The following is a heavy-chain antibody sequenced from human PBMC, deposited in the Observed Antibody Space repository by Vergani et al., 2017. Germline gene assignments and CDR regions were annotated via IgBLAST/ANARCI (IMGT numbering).Heavy chain of an antibody. V-gene: IGHV3-43D*04. CDR3: AKDTPSVRGVRPPYYYGMDV. CDR1: GFTFDDYA. Sequence: EVQLVESGGVVVQPGGSLRLSCAASGFTFDDYAMHWVRQAPGKGLEWVSLISWDGGSTDYADSVKGRFTISRDNSKNSLYLQMNSLRAEDTALYYCAKDTPSVRGVRPPYYYGMDVWGQGTTVTVSS. D-gene: IGHD3-10*01. J-gene: IGHJ6*02. CDR2: ISWDGGST.